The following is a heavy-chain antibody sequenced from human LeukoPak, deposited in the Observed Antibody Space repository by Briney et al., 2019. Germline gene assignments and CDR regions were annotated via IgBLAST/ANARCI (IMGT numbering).Heavy chain of an antibody. CDR3: ARASSGIAAAYYFDY. D-gene: IGHD6-13*01. J-gene: IGHJ4*02. CDR2: IYYSGST. CDR1: GVSISSYY. Sequence: SETLSLTCTVSGVSISSYYWSWIRQPPGKGLEWIGYIYYSGSTNYNPSLKSRVTISVDTSKNQFSLKLSSVTAADTAVYYCARASSGIAAAYYFDYWGQGTLVTVSS. V-gene: IGHV4-59*01.